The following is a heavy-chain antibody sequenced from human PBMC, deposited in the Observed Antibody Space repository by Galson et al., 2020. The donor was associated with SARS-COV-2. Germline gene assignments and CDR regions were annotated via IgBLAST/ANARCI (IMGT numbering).Heavy chain of an antibody. Sequence: GESLKISCAASGFTFSSYGMHWVRQAPGQGLEWVAVISYDGSNKYYADSVKGRFTISRDNSKNTLYLQMNSLRAEDTAVYYCARGGGGSYGWYFYLWGRGTLVTVSS. CDR2: ISYDGSNK. V-gene: IGHV3-30*03. CDR1: GFTFSSYG. J-gene: IGHJ2*01. D-gene: IGHD1-26*01. CDR3: ARGGGGSYGWYFYL.